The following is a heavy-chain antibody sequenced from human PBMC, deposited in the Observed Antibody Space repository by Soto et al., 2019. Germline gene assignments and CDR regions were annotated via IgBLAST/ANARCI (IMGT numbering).Heavy chain of an antibody. CDR3: ASGTVTTYDYYYGMDV. J-gene: IGHJ6*01. D-gene: IGHD4-17*01. Sequence: SETLSLTCTVSGGSISSSSYYWGWIRQPPGKGLEWIGSIYYSGSTYYNPSLKSRVTISVDTSKNQFSLKLSSVTAADTAVYYCASGTVTTYDYYYGMDVWGQGTTVS. CDR1: GGSISSSSYY. CDR2: IYYSGST. V-gene: IGHV4-39*01.